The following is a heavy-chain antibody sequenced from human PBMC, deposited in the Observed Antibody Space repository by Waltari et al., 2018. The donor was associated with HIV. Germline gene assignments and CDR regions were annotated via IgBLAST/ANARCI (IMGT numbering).Heavy chain of an antibody. CDR1: GFPVSNAW. Sequence: EVQLVESGGDLVKPGGCLRLTCAASGFPVSNAWLSWVRQAPGKGPEWVGRIKSKADGGTTDYAAPVKGRFTISRDDSKNTLYLQMNSLRFEDTAVYYCTTDEFYYGNSGYFDYWGQGTLVTVSS. V-gene: IGHV3-15*05. CDR2: IKSKADGGTT. CDR3: TTDEFYYGNSGYFDY. D-gene: IGHD3-22*01. J-gene: IGHJ4*02.